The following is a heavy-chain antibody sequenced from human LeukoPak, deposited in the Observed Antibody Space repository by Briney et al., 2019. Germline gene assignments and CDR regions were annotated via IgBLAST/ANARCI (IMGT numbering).Heavy chain of an antibody. CDR2: ISESGSHESI. CDR1: GFVFSSYA. D-gene: IGHD3-10*01. V-gene: IGHV3-23*01. J-gene: IGHJ4*02. CDR3: AKPIAGGSAPDY. Sequence: GGSLRLSCAASGFVFSSYAMSWVRQAPGKGLGWVSVISESGSHESIFYADSVKGRFTISRDNSKNTLYLQMNRLTVDDTAIYYCAKPIAGGSAPDYCGPGTLATVSS.